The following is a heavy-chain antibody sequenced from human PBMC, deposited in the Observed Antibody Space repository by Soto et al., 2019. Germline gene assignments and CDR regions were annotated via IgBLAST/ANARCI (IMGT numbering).Heavy chain of an antibody. Sequence: SVKVSCKASGGTFSSYAISWVRQAPGQGLEWMGGIIPIFGTANYAQKFQGRVTITADESTSTAYMELSSLRSEDTAVYYCARDLSGAPGLDPWGQGTLVTVSS. CDR3: ARDLSGAPGLDP. V-gene: IGHV1-69*13. CDR1: GGTFSSYA. D-gene: IGHD1-26*01. CDR2: IIPIFGTA. J-gene: IGHJ5*02.